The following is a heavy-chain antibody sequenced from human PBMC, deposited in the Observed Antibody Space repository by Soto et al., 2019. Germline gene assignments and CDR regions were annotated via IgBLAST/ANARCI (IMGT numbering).Heavy chain of an antibody. CDR1: GFTFSSYA. D-gene: IGHD6-19*01. Sequence: VQLVESGGGVVQPGRSLRLSCAASGFTFSSYAMNWVRQAPGKGLEWVSGISGSGGSTYYAGSVKGRFTISRDNSKDTLYLQMNSLTAEDTALFYCARGFWTVAGTRYFDYWGQGTLVTVSS. CDR2: ISGSGGST. J-gene: IGHJ4*02. V-gene: IGHV3-23*04. CDR3: ARGFWTVAGTRYFDY.